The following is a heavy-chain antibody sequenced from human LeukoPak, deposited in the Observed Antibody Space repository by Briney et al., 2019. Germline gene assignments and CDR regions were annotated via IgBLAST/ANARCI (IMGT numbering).Heavy chain of an antibody. Sequence: GGSLRLSCAASGFTFSSYAMSWVRQAPGKGLEWVSAISGSGGSTYYADSVKGRFTISRDNSKNTVFLHMNSLRAEDTAMYYCARGDDSGYYDYFDYWGQGALVTVSS. V-gene: IGHV3-23*01. J-gene: IGHJ4*02. CDR2: ISGSGGST. CDR3: ARGDDSGYYDYFDY. D-gene: IGHD3-22*01. CDR1: GFTFSSYA.